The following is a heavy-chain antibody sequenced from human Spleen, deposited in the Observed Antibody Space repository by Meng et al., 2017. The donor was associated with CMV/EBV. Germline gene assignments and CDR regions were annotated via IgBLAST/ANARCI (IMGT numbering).Heavy chain of an antibody. D-gene: IGHD2-2*02. V-gene: IGHV1-18*01. Sequence: YSFTSYSITWVRQAPGQGLEWIGWITGYDSNTNYAQRFQGRVTMTTDTSTTTAYMELRSLTSDDTAVYYCARRFCSTASCYNDWFDPWGQGTLVTVSS. J-gene: IGHJ5*02. CDR3: ARRFCSTASCYNDWFDP. CDR1: YSFTSYS. CDR2: ITGYDSNT.